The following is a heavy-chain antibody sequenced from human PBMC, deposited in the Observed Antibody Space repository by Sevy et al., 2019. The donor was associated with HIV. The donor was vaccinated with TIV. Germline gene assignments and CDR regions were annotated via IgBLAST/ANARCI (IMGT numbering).Heavy chain of an antibody. D-gene: IGHD3-16*01. Sequence: GGSLRLSCAASGFTFSNAWMCWVRQAPGKGLEWVGRIKSKTDGGTTDYAAPVKGRFTISRGDSKNTLYLQMNSLKTEDTAVYYCTTDAYDYVWVSQYYYYGMDVWGQGTTVTVSS. V-gene: IGHV3-15*01. CDR3: TTDAYDYVWVSQYYYYGMDV. CDR2: IKSKTDGGTT. J-gene: IGHJ6*02. CDR1: GFTFSNAW.